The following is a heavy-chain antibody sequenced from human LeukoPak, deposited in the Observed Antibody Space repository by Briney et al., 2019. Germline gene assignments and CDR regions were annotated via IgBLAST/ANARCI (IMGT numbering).Heavy chain of an antibody. J-gene: IGHJ4*02. CDR3: ARVQVQYYYDSSGYSMDY. CDR1: GGSISSYY. CDR2: IYYSGST. Sequence: PSETLSLTCTVSGGSISSYYWSWIRQPPGKGLEWIGYIYYSGSTNYNPSLKSRVTISVDTSKNQFSLKLSSVTAADTAVYYCARVQVQYYYDSSGYSMDYWGQGTLVTVSS. D-gene: IGHD3-22*01. V-gene: IGHV4-59*01.